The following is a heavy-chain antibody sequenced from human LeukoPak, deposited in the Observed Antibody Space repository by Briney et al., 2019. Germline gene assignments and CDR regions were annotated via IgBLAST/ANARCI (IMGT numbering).Heavy chain of an antibody. V-gene: IGHV3-21*01. CDR3: ARLPGDYYFDY. Sequence: GGSLRLSCAASGFTFSSYSMNWVRQAPGKGLEWVSCISSSSSYIYYADSVKGRFTISRDNGKNSLYLQMNSRRAEDTAVYYCARLPGDYYFDYWGQGTLVTVSS. D-gene: IGHD3-10*01. CDR2: ISSSSSYI. CDR1: GFTFSSYS. J-gene: IGHJ4*02.